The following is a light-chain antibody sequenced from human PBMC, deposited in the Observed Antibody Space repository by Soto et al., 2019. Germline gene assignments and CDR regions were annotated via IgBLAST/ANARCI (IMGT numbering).Light chain of an antibody. Sequence: DIQMTQSPSSLSASVGDRVTITCRASQSISGYLNWYQQKPGKAPKVLISGASTLHNGVPSRFSGRGSGTDFTLTISSLQPEDVATYYCQQSLSTLLTFGGGTKVDLK. J-gene: IGKJ4*01. CDR3: QQSLSTLLT. CDR1: QSISGY. V-gene: IGKV1-39*01. CDR2: GAS.